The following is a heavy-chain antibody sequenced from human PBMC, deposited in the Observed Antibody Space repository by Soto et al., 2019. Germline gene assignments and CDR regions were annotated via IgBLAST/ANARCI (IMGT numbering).Heavy chain of an antibody. CDR2: ISYDGSNK. V-gene: IGHV3-30-3*01. D-gene: IGHD2-2*02. J-gene: IGHJ6*01. CDR1: GFTFSSYA. CDR3: ARGRDQLLYLSGYYYYGMDV. Sequence: QVQLVESGGGVVQPGRSLRLSCAASGFTFSSYAMHWVRQAPGKGLEWVAVISYDGSNKYYADSVKGRFTISRDNSKNTLYLQMNSLRAEDTAVYYCARGRDQLLYLSGYYYYGMDVW.